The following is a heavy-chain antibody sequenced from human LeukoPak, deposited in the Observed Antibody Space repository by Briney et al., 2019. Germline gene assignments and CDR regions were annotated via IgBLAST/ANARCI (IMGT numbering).Heavy chain of an antibody. V-gene: IGHV3-74*01. J-gene: IGHJ3*02. CDR3: ARVRALGSYDAFDI. Sequence: GGSLRLSCAASGFTFSSYWMHWVRQATGKGLVWVSRINSDGSSTSYADSVKGRFTISRDNAKNTLYLQMNSLRAEDTAVYYCARVRALGSYDAFDIWGQGTMVTVSS. D-gene: IGHD1-26*01. CDR2: INSDGSST. CDR1: GFTFSSYW.